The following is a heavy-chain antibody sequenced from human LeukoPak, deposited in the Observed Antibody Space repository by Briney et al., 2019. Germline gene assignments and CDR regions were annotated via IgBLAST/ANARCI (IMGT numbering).Heavy chain of an antibody. CDR3: ARGRAGSSRSYFDY. D-gene: IGHD3-10*01. CDR2: IYHSGST. CDR1: GYSISSGYY. Sequence: SETLSLTCAVSGYSISSGYYWGWIRQPPGKGLEWIGSIYHSGSTYYNPSLQSRVTISVDTSKNQFSLNLSSVTAADTAVYYCARGRAGSSRSYFDYWGQGTLVTVSS. V-gene: IGHV4-38-2*01. J-gene: IGHJ4*02.